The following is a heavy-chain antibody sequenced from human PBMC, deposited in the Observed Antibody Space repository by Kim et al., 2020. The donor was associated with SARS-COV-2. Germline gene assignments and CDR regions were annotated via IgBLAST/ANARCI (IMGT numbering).Heavy chain of an antibody. CDR3: ERDPGNHYNASGYFFSTFDN. CDR1: GVSITRNY. D-gene: IGHD3-22*01. J-gene: IGHJ3*02. CDR2: MFHGGSP. Sequence: SETLSLTCTVSGVSITRNYWTWIRQPPGKGLELIGYMFHGGSPNYNPSLKSRVTISVDTSKNQFYLKLRSVTAADTAVYFCERDPGNHYNASGYFFSTFDNWGQGTVVAVSS. V-gene: IGHV4-59*01.